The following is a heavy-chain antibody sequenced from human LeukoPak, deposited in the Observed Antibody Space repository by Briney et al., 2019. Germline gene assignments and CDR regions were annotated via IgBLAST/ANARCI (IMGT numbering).Heavy chain of an antibody. CDR1: GFTFTSSA. D-gene: IGHD3-22*01. CDR2: IFVVSGNT. CDR3: AAQSGYSGPGDY. Sequence: SVKVSCKASGFTFTSSAMQWVRQARGQRLEWIGWIFVVSGNTNYAQKFQERVTITRDISTSTAYMELSRLRSGDTAVYYCAAQSGYSGPGDYWGQGTLVTVSS. V-gene: IGHV1-58*02. J-gene: IGHJ4*02.